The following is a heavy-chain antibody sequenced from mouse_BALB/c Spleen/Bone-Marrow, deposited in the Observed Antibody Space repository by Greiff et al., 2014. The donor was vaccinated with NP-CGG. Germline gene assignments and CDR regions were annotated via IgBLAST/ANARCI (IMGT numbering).Heavy chain of an antibody. CDR3: ARQYGNLGVMDY. V-gene: IGHV5-6*01. J-gene: IGHJ4*01. Sequence: EVKLVESGGDLVKPGGSLKLSCAASGFTFSRYGMSWVRQTPDKRLEWVANISSGGSYTYYPDSVKVRFTISRDNAKNTLYLHMSSLKSEDTAMYYCARQYGNLGVMDYWGQGTSVTVSS. CDR1: GFTFSRYG. CDR2: ISSGGSYT. D-gene: IGHD2-1*01.